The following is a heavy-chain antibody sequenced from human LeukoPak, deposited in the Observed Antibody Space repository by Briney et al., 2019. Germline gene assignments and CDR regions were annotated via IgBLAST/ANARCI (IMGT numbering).Heavy chain of an antibody. J-gene: IGHJ4*02. V-gene: IGHV3-7*01. D-gene: IGHD6-6*01. Sequence: GGSLRLSRAASGFTFSSYWMSWVRQAPGKGLEWVANIKQDGSEKYYVDSVKGRFTISRDNAKNSLYLQMNSLRAEDTAVYYCARDPANWMYSSSSHYWGQGTLVTVSS. CDR3: ARDPANWMYSSSSHY. CDR1: GFTFSSYW. CDR2: IKQDGSEK.